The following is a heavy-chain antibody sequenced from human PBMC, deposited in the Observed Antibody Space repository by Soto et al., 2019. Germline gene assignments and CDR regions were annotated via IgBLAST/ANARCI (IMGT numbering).Heavy chain of an antibody. J-gene: IGHJ4*02. Sequence: PGGSLRLSCAASGFTFSSYAMSWVRQAPGKGLEWVSTISTSGSGTYYADSVKGRFTISRDNSKNTLYLQMNSLRAEDTAVYYCAKGAYDYDFRFDYWGQGTLVTVSS. V-gene: IGHV3-23*01. CDR2: ISTSGSGT. D-gene: IGHD4-17*01. CDR1: GFTFSSYA. CDR3: AKGAYDYDFRFDY.